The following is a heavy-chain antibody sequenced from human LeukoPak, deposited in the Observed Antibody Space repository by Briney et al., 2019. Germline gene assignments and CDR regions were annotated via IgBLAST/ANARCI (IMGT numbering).Heavy chain of an antibody. V-gene: IGHV3-30*03. CDR2: VSYDGSNK. J-gene: IGHJ3*02. CDR3: AGRKGHDAFDI. CDR1: GFTFSSYG. Sequence: GGSLRLSCAASGFTFSSYGMHWVRQAPGKGLEWVAVVSYDGSNKYYADSVKGRFTISRDNSKNTLYLQMNSLRAEDTAVYYWAGRKGHDAFDIWGQGTMVTVSS.